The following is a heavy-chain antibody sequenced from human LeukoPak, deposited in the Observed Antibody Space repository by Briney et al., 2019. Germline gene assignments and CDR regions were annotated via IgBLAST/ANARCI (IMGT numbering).Heavy chain of an antibody. J-gene: IGHJ4*02. CDR3: AKDVLWFGELLTNDDY. Sequence: GGSLRLSCAASGFTFSSYAMHRVRQAPGKGLEWVAVISCDGSNKYYADSVKGRFTISRDNSKNTLYLQVNSLRAEDTAVYYCAKDVLWFGELLTNDDYWGQGTLVTVSS. CDR1: GFTFSSYA. CDR2: ISCDGSNK. D-gene: IGHD3-10*01. V-gene: IGHV3-30*04.